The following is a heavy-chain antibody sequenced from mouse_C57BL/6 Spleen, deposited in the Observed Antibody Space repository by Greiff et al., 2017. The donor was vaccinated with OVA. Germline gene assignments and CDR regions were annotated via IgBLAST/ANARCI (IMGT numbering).Heavy chain of an antibody. J-gene: IGHJ1*03. CDR3: ARGSNDWYFDV. Sequence: VQLQQSGAELAKPGASVKLSCKASGYTFTSSWMHWVKQRPGQGLEWIGYINPSSGYTKYNQKFKDKATLTADKSSSTAYMQLSSLTYEDSAVYYCARGSNDWYFDVWGTGTTVTVAS. CDR1: GYTFTSSW. V-gene: IGHV1-7*01. CDR2: INPSSGYT. D-gene: IGHD2-5*01.